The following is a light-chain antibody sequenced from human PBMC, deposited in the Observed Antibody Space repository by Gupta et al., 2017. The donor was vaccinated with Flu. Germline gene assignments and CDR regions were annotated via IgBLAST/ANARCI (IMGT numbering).Light chain of an antibody. CDR3: QSADSSGTYVV. CDR1: ALPKQY. CDR2: KDS. V-gene: IGLV3-25*02. J-gene: IGLJ2*01. Sequence: YELTQPPSVSVSPGQTARITCPGDALPKQYANWYQQKPGQAPVLVIYKDSERPSGIPERFSGSSTGTTVTLTISGGQAEEEADYYCQSADSSGTYVVFGGGTKLTVL.